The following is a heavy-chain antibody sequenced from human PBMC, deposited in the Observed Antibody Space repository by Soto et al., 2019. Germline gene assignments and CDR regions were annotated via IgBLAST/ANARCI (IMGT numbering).Heavy chain of an antibody. J-gene: IGHJ3*02. CDR3: APHVSCSGGSCQYDAFAI. CDR2: VTADGGT. Sequence: EVQVLESGGGLVQPGGSLRLSCEGSGFTVSSHAMTWIRQAPGKGPEWVSTVTADGGTYYADSVKGRFAMSRDTSENTRYFQMNILGAEDTAAYYCAPHVSCSGGSCQYDAFAIRGQGTMVTVSS. V-gene: IGHV3-23*01. CDR1: GFTVSSHA. D-gene: IGHD2-15*01.